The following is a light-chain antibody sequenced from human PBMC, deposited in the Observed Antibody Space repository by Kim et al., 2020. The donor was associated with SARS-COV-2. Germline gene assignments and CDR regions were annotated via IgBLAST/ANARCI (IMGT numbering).Light chain of an antibody. Sequence: PGERAALSCRASQSVSSTYLAWYQQKPGQAPRLLIYGASSSATGIPDRFSGSGSETDFTLTISRLEPEDFAVYYCQQYGSSLPFTFGPGTKVDIK. CDR1: QSVSSTY. J-gene: IGKJ3*01. CDR2: GAS. V-gene: IGKV3-20*01. CDR3: QQYGSSLPFT.